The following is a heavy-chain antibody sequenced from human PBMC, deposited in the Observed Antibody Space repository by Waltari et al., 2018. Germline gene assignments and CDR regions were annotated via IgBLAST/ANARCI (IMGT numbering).Heavy chain of an antibody. CDR1: GFTFDDYG. Sequence: EVQLVESGGGVVRPGGSLRLSCAASGFTFDDYGMSWVRQAPGTGLVWVFGINWKGGSTGYADSVKGRFTISRDNAKNSLYLQMNSLRAEDTALYHCARARITIFGVDGSDYYYGMDVWGQGTTVTVSS. V-gene: IGHV3-20*01. J-gene: IGHJ6*02. CDR2: INWKGGST. D-gene: IGHD3-3*01. CDR3: ARARITIFGVDGSDYYYGMDV.